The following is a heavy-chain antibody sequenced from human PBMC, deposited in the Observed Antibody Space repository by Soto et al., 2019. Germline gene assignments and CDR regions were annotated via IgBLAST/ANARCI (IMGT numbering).Heavy chain of an antibody. J-gene: IGHJ5*02. Sequence: LRLSCTTSGFSFGDYAMTWVRQAPGKGLEWVGFIRNPGYGGTTEYATSVKGRFIISRDDSMSSAYLQLNSLKVDDSAVYYCVRGSFGYYGPWGQGTLVTVSS. V-gene: IGHV3-49*04. CDR2: IRNPGYGGTT. D-gene: IGHD3-3*01. CDR1: GFSFGDYA. CDR3: VRGSFGYYGP.